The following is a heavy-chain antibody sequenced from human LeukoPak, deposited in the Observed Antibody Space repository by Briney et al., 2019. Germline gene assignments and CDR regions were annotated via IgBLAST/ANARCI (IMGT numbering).Heavy chain of an antibody. CDR3: ARHSLGYCSSTSCYMPDY. Sequence: SETLSLTCTVSGGSISSSSYYWGWIRQPPGKGLEWIGSIYYSGSTYYNPSLKSRVTISVDTSKNQFSLKLSSVTAADTAVYYCARHSLGYCSSTSCYMPDYWGQGTLVTVSS. J-gene: IGHJ4*02. D-gene: IGHD2-2*03. CDR1: GGSISSSSYY. CDR2: IYYSGST. V-gene: IGHV4-39*01.